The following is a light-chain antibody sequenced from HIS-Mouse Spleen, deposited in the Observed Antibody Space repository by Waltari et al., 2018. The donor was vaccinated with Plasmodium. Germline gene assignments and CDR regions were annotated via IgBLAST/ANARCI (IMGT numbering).Light chain of an antibody. CDR1: QSVSSSY. CDR2: GAS. Sequence: EIVLTQSPGTLSLSPGERATLSCRASQSVSSSYFAWYQQKPGQAPRLLIYGASSRATGIPDRFSGSGSGTDFTLTISRLEPEDFAVYYCQQYNNWPWTFGQGTKVEIK. V-gene: IGKV3-20*01. CDR3: QQYNNWPWT. J-gene: IGKJ1*01.